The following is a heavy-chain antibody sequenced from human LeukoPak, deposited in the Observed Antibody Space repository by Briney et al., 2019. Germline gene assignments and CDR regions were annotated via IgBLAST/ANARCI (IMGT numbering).Heavy chain of an antibody. V-gene: IGHV3-30*03. J-gene: IGHJ4*02. CDR2: ISYVGNDQ. D-gene: IGHD2-2*01. Sequence: GRSLRLSCAASGFTFSSYSMHWVRQAPGKGLEWVSVISYVGNDQDYADSMKGRFTISGDNSKNTLDLQMDSLRPEDTALYYCARPKNPYCSSTTCYDGLAYWGQGTPVTVSS. CDR1: GFTFSSYS. CDR3: ARPKNPYCSSTTCYDGLAY.